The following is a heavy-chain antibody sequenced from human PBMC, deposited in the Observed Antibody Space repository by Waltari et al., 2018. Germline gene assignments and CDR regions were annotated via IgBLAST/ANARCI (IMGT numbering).Heavy chain of an antibody. Sequence: EVQMVESGGGLLQPGRSLILACAAAGFDFTRHTISWGRGAPGKGLEWVSAISGSGGSTYYADSVKGRFTISRDNSKNTLYLQMNSLRAEDTAVYYCAKSRLLYFYYYMDVWGKGTTVTVSS. CDR3: AKSRLLYFYYYMDV. J-gene: IGHJ6*03. V-gene: IGHV3-23*04. CDR2: ISGSGGST. D-gene: IGHD3-22*01. CDR1: GFDFTRHT.